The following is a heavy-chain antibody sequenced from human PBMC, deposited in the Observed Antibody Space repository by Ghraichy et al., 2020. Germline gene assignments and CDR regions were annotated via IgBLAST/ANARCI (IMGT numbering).Heavy chain of an antibody. D-gene: IGHD2-2*01. V-gene: IGHV3-7*01. J-gene: IGHJ6*02. CDR1: GFTFSPYW. CDR2: IKQDGSEK. CDR3: ARGLTPAAPYYYYGMDV. Sequence: GGSLRLSCAASGFTFSPYWMSWVRQAPGKGLEWVANIKQDGSEKYYVDSVKGRFTISRDNARNSLYLQMSSLRAEDTAVYYCARGLTPAAPYYYYGMDVWGQGTTVTVSS.